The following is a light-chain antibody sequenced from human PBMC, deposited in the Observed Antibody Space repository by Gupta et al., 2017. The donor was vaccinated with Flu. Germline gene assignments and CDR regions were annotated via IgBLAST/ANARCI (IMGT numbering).Light chain of an antibody. CDR2: DVS. CDR1: SSDVGGYNY. V-gene: IGLV2-11*01. J-gene: IGLJ3*02. CDR3: CSYAGSYTWV. Sequence: SVTISSSGTSSDVGGYNYVSWYQQPPGKAPKLMFYDVSKRPAGVPDRFSGSKSGNTASLTISGRQAEDEADYYCCSYAGSYTWVFGGGTKLTVL.